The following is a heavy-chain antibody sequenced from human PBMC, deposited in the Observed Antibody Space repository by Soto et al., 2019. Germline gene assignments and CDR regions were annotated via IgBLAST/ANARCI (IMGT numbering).Heavy chain of an antibody. D-gene: IGHD5-18*01. CDR1: GGSISSGDYY. Sequence: SETLSLTCTVSGGSISSGDYYWSWIRQPPGKGLEWIGYIYYSGSTYYNPSLKSRVTISVDTSKNQFSLKLSSVTAADTAVYYCARGEYSYGNYYYYGMDVWGQGTTVTVSS. J-gene: IGHJ6*02. V-gene: IGHV4-30-4*01. CDR3: ARGEYSYGNYYYYGMDV. CDR2: IYYSGST.